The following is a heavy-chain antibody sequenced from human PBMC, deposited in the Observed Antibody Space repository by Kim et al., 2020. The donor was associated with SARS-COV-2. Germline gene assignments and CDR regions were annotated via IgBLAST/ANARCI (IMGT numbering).Heavy chain of an antibody. CDR2: INPNSGGT. V-gene: IGHV1-2*02. Sequence: ASVKVSCKASGYTFTGYYMHWVRQAPGQGLEWMGWINPNSGGTNYAQKFQGRVTMTRDTSISTAYMELSRLRSDDTAVYYCARAGIFGVVFPPKLDMDVWGKGTTVTVSS. CDR3: ARAGIFGVVFPPKLDMDV. J-gene: IGHJ6*03. CDR1: GYTFTGYY. D-gene: IGHD3-3*01.